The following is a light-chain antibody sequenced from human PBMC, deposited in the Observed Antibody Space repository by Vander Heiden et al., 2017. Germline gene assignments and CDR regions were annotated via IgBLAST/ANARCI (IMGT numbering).Light chain of an antibody. J-gene: IGLJ2*01. CDR3: QSTDSTGTDVV. CDR1: GLPNEY. CDR2: KDT. V-gene: IGLV3-25*03. Sequence: SFELPPPPSLSVSPGQTARITCYADGLPNEYGYWYQQKPGQAPILLIYKDTERPSGIPERFSGASSGTTVTLTIRAVQAEDEADYYCQSTDSTGTDVVFGGGTKLTVL.